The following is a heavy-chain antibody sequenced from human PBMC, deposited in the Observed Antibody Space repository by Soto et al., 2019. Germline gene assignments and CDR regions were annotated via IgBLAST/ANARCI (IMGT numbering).Heavy chain of an antibody. Sequence: QVQLQQWGAGLLKPSETLSLTCAVYGGSFSGYYWSWIRQPPGKGLEWIGEINHSGSTNYNPSLKSRVTISVDTSKNQFSLKLSSVTAADTAVYYCASGERTVVVAATATGNDAFDIWGQGTMVTVSS. CDR2: INHSGST. CDR3: ASGERTVVVAATATGNDAFDI. J-gene: IGHJ3*02. CDR1: GGSFSGYY. D-gene: IGHD2-15*01. V-gene: IGHV4-34*01.